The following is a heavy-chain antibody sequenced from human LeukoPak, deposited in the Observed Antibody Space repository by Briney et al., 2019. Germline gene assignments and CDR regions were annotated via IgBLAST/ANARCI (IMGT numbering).Heavy chain of an antibody. CDR3: ARADYCSSTSCYNSYMDV. V-gene: IGHV1-18*01. CDR2: ITTNNGNT. D-gene: IGHD2-2*02. J-gene: IGHJ6*03. Sequence: GASVKVSCKASGYTFTSYGISWVRQAPGQGLEWMGWITTNNGNTYCAQKLQGRVTMTTDTSTTTAYMELRSLRSDDTAVYYCARADYCSSTSCYNSYMDVWGKGTTVTVSS. CDR1: GYTFTSYG.